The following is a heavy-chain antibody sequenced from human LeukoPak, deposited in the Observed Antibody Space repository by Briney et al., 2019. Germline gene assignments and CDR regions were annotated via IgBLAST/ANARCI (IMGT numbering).Heavy chain of an antibody. Sequence: SETLSLTCTVSGGYISSYYWSWIRRPAGKGLECIGRITTSGTTNYNPSLKSRVTMSVDTSKNQFSLKLSSVTAADTAMYYCARGYTLGWFDPWGQGTLVTVSP. J-gene: IGHJ5*02. CDR3: ARGYTLGWFDP. CDR1: GGYISSYY. CDR2: ITTSGTT. V-gene: IGHV4-4*07. D-gene: IGHD1-14*01.